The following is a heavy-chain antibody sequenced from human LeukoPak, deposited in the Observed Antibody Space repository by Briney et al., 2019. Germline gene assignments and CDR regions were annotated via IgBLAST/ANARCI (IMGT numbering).Heavy chain of an antibody. Sequence: GGSLRLSCAASGFTFSSYSMNWVRQAPGKGPEWVSSISSSSSYIYYADSVKGRFTISRDNAKNSLYLQMNSLRAEDTAVYYCARDHHYYGSGSYYSQAYYFDYWGQGTLVTVPS. CDR1: GFTFSSYS. CDR3: ARDHHYYGSGSYYSQAYYFDY. V-gene: IGHV3-21*01. D-gene: IGHD3-10*01. CDR2: ISSSSSYI. J-gene: IGHJ4*02.